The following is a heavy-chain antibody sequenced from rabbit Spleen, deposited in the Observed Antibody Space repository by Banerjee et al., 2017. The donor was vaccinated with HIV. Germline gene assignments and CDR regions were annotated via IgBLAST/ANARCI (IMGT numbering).Heavy chain of an antibody. D-gene: IGHD4-2*01. CDR2: IYTGSDNT. V-gene: IGHV1S40*01. Sequence: QSLEESGGGLVQPEGSLTLTCKASGFSFSSGYDMCWVRQAPGKGLEWIGCIYTGSDNTDYANWAKGRFTISKTASTTVTLQMTSLTAADTAMYFCARGDAGYVYFDLWGPGTLVTVS. J-gene: IGHJ4*01. CDR1: GFSFSSGYD. CDR3: ARGDAGYVYFDL.